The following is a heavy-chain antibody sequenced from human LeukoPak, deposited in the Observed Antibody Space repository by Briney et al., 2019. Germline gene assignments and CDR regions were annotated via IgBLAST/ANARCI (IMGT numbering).Heavy chain of an antibody. CDR2: INHSGST. D-gene: IGHD3-22*01. CDR3: ARDLNYYDSSGYYYHFDY. CDR1: GGSFSGYY. V-gene: IGHV4-34*01. J-gene: IGHJ4*02. Sequence: PSETLSLTCAVYGGSFSGYYWSWIRQPPGKGLEWIGEINHSGSTNYNPPLKSRVTISVDTSKNQFSLKLSSVTAADTAVYYCARDLNYYDSSGYYYHFDYWGQGTLVTVSS.